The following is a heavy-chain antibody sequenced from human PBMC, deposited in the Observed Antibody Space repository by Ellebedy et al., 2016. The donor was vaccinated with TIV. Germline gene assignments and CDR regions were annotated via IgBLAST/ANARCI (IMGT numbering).Heavy chain of an antibody. V-gene: IGHV3-21*01. CDR3: ARDGGFVVVVAANGLDY. CDR2: ISSSSSYI. Sequence: GESLKISXAASGFTFSSYSMNWVRQAPGKGLEWVSSISSSSSYIYYADSVKGRFTISRDNAKNSLYLQMNSLRAEDTAVYYCARDGGFVVVVAANGLDYWGQGTLVTVSS. CDR1: GFTFSSYS. D-gene: IGHD2-15*01. J-gene: IGHJ4*02.